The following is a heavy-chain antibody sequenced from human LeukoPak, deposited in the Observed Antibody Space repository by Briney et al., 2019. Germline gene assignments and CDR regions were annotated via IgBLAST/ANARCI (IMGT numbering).Heavy chain of an antibody. J-gene: IGHJ3*02. CDR2: ISAYNGNT. D-gene: IGHD2-2*01. V-gene: IGHV1-18*01. CDR1: GYTFTSYG. Sequence: ASVKVSCKASGYTFTSYGISWVRQAPGQGLEWMGWISAYNGNTNYAQKLQGRVTMTTDTSTSTAYMELRSLRPDEPAVYYCARDIGDIVVVPAAVHDAFDIWGQGTMVTVSS. CDR3: ARDIGDIVVVPAAVHDAFDI.